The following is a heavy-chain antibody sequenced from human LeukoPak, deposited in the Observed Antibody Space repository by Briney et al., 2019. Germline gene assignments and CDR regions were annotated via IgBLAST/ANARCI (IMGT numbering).Heavy chain of an antibody. D-gene: IGHD5-12*01. CDR2: IKQDGSEK. CDR3: AKDRIDYGGYEKPDY. V-gene: IGHV3-7*01. CDR1: GFTFSSYW. Sequence: QPGGSLRLSCAASGFTFSSYWMSWVRQAPGKGLEWVANIKQDGSEKYYVDSVKGRFTISRDNAKNSLYLQMNSLRAEDTAVYYCAKDRIDYGGYEKPDYWGQGTLVTVSS. J-gene: IGHJ4*02.